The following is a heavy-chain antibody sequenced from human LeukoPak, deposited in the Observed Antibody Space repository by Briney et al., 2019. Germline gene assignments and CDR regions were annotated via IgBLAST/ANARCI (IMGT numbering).Heavy chain of an antibody. CDR1: GFTFSSYW. V-gene: IGHV3-74*01. J-gene: IGHJ4*02. Sequence: GGSLRLSCAASGFTFSSYWMHWVRQAPGKGLVWVSRINSDGSSTSYADSVKGRFTISRDNAKNTLYLQMNSLRAEDTAVYYCASGIRIQLWPGYYFDYWGQGTLVTVSS. CDR3: ASGIRIQLWPGYYFDY. CDR2: INSDGSST. D-gene: IGHD5-18*01.